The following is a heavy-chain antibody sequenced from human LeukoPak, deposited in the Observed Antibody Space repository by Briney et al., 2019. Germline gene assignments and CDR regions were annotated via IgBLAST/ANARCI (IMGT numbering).Heavy chain of an antibody. CDR2: INSDGSST. CDR1: GFTFSSYW. Sequence: GGSLRPSCAASGFTFSSYWMHWVRQAPGKGLVWVSRINSDGSSTSYADSVKGRFTISRDNAKNTLYLQMNSLRAEDTAVYYCAREDILTGYYFDYWGQGTLVTVSS. CDR3: AREDILTGYYFDY. J-gene: IGHJ4*02. V-gene: IGHV3-74*01. D-gene: IGHD3-9*01.